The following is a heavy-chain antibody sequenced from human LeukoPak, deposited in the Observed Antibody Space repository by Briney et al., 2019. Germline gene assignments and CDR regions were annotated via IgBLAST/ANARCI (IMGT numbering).Heavy chain of an antibody. CDR2: ISSRSSYI. Sequence: PGGSLRLSCAASGFTFSSYAMNWVRQSPGKGLEWVSSISSRSSYIYYADSVKGRFTISRDNAKNSLYLQMNSLRAEDTAVYYCGRDPYYDSLDYWGQGTLVTVSS. J-gene: IGHJ4*02. D-gene: IGHD3-22*01. V-gene: IGHV3-21*06. CDR3: GRDPYYDSLDY. CDR1: GFTFSSYA.